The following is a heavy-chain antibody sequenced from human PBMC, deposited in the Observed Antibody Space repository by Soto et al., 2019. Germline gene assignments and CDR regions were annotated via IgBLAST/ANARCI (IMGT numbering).Heavy chain of an antibody. D-gene: IGHD3-22*01. V-gene: IGHV4-39*01. J-gene: IGHJ5*02. CDR1: GGSISSSSYY. Sequence: SETLSLTCTVPGGSISSSSYYWGWIRQPPGKGLEWIGSIYYSGSTYYNPSLKSRVTISVDTSKNQFSLKLSSVTAADTAVYYCARLSPYYYDSSGYPQPAWDGAFDPWGQGTLVTVSS. CDR2: IYYSGST. CDR3: ARLSPYYYDSSGYPQPAWDGAFDP.